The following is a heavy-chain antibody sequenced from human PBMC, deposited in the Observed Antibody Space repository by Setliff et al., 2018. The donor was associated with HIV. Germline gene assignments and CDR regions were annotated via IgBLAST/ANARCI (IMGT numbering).Heavy chain of an antibody. V-gene: IGHV1-69*06. Sequence: SVKVSCKSSGGTFINYAFCRVRQAPGKGLEWMGRIIPIFETTDYAQNFQGRVTMTQDTSTDTAYMEVSSLRSEDTAMFYCATEHSDAFDIWGQGTMVTVSS. CDR1: GGTFINYA. CDR3: ATEHSDAFDI. J-gene: IGHJ3*02. CDR2: IIPIFETT.